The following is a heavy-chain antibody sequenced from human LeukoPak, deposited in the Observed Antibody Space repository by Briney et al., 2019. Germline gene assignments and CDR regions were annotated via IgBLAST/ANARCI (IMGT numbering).Heavy chain of an antibody. CDR1: GFTFSSYG. CDR3: AKDYRVEYSGSFDY. CDR2: ISYEGSDK. Sequence: GGSLRLSCAASGFTFSSYGMHWVRQAPGKGLEWVQAISYEGSDKYYADSVKGRFTISRDNSKNTLYLQMNSLRPEDTAVYYCAKDYRVEYSGSFDYWGQGILVTVSS. V-gene: IGHV3-30*18. D-gene: IGHD1-26*01. J-gene: IGHJ4*02.